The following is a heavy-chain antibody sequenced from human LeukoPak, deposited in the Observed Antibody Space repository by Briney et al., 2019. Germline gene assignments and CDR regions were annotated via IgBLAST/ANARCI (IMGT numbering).Heavy chain of an antibody. CDR1: GGSISSSSYY. CDR3: ARGLRTGTTPRYYFDY. Sequence: MSSETLSLTCTVSGGSISSSSYYLGWIRQPPGKGLEWIGSIYYSGSTYYNPSLKSRVTISVDTSKNQFSLKLSSVTAADTAVYYCARGLRTGTTPRYYFDYWGQGTLVTVSS. J-gene: IGHJ4*02. D-gene: IGHD1-1*01. CDR2: IYYSGST. V-gene: IGHV4-39*07.